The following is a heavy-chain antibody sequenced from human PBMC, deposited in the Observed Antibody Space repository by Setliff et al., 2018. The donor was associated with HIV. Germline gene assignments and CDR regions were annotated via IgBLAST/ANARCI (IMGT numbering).Heavy chain of an antibody. CDR1: GGAFTSYA. V-gene: IGHV1-69*13. J-gene: IGHJ6*03. CDR2: IIPIFGTA. CDR3: AREQTAQDDYYYYYMDV. Sequence: SVKVSCKASGGAFTSYAFSWVRQAPGQGLEWMGGIIPIFGTAHYAQKFQGRVTITADESTSTAYMELSSLRSEDTALYFCAREQTAQDDYYYYYMDVWGEGTTVTVSS.